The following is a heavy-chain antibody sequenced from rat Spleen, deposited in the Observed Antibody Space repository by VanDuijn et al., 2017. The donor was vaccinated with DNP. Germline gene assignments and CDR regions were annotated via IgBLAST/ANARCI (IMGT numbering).Heavy chain of an antibody. V-gene: IGHV5S13*01. CDR2: IISTGGGNT. CDR3: ATRDYYTGPYNSFAH. CDR1: GFTFSDYD. Sequence: EVQLVESGGGLVQPGGSLKLSCAASGFTFSDYDMAWVRQVPGKGLEWVASIISTGGGNTYYRDSVKGRFTISRDNAKDTLYLQMDSLRSEDTATYYCATRDYYTGPYNSFAHWGQGTLVTVSS. D-gene: IGHD1-6*01. J-gene: IGHJ3*01.